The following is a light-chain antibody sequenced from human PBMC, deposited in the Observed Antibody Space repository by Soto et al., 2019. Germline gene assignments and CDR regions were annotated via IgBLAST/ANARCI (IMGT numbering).Light chain of an antibody. CDR3: QQFSSYPLT. V-gene: IGKV3-20*01. J-gene: IGKJ4*01. Sequence: EIVLTQSPGTLCLSPGERAALTCRASQSVKSSYLAWYQHKPGQAPRLLIYGTSSRATGIPYRFSGGGSGTDFTLTISRLEPEDFAVYYCQQFSSYPLTFGGGTKVDI. CDR1: QSVKSSY. CDR2: GTS.